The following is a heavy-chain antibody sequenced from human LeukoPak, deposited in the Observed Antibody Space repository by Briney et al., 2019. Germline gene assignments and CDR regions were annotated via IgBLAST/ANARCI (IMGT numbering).Heavy chain of an antibody. J-gene: IGHJ4*02. CDR1: GYTFTCYY. D-gene: IGHD1-26*01. CDR3: ARRVGATAAFDY. Sequence: GASVKVSCKASGYTFTCYYMNWVRQAPGQGLEWMGWINPNSGGTNYAQKFQGRVTMTRDTSISTAYMELSRLRSDDTAVYYCARRVGATAAFDYWGQGTLVTVSS. CDR2: INPNSGGT. V-gene: IGHV1-2*02.